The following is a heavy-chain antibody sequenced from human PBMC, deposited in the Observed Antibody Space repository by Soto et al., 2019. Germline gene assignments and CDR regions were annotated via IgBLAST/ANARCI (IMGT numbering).Heavy chain of an antibody. Sequence: GGSLRLSCAASGFTFRSYWMHWVRQAPGKGLVWVSRINSDGSSTSYADSVKGRFTISRDNAKNTLELQMNSLRAEDTAVYYCARVGQWFGELQSGYWRQGIPVTVSS. D-gene: IGHD3-10*01. CDR3: ARVGQWFGELQSGY. V-gene: IGHV3-74*01. CDR1: GFTFRSYW. J-gene: IGHJ4*02. CDR2: INSDGSST.